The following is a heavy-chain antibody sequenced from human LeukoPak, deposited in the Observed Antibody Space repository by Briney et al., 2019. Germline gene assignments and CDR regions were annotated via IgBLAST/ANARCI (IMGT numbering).Heavy chain of an antibody. CDR3: ALNGDS. CDR1: GASLRGDYYS. V-gene: IGHV4-61*01. D-gene: IGHD2-8*01. J-gene: IGHJ4*02. Sequence: PSETLSLTCTVSGASLRGDYYSWTWIRQPPGRGLEWIGNIHHSGGTNYNPSLKSRVTISMDTSKSQFSLRLTSVTTADTAMYYCALNGDSWGQGNLVTVSS. CDR2: IHHSGGT.